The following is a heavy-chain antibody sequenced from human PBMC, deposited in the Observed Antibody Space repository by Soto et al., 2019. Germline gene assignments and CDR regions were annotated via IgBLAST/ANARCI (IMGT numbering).Heavy chain of an antibody. CDR2: IWYDGSNK. CDR1: GFTFSSYG. CDR3: ARNDYGDYINDAFDI. Sequence: QVQLVESGGGVVQPGRSLRLSCAASGFTFSSYGMHWVRQAPGKGLEWVAVIWYDGSNKYYADSVKGRFTISRDNSKNTLYLQMNSLRAEDTAVYYCARNDYGDYINDAFDIWGQGTMVTVSS. D-gene: IGHD4-17*01. V-gene: IGHV3-33*01. J-gene: IGHJ3*02.